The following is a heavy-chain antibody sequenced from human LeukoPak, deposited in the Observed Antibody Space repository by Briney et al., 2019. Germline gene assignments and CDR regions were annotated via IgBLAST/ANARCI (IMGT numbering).Heavy chain of an antibody. D-gene: IGHD6-19*01. CDR2: ISHDGTNK. CDR1: GFTFSGHA. J-gene: IGHJ4*02. Sequence: PGGSLRLSCAASGFTFSGHAMHWVRQAPGKGLEWVAVISHDGTNKNYADSVKGRFTISRDNSRNTVYLQMNSLRAEDTAVYYCAREKQKYSSGWYCLDYWGQGTLVTVSS. CDR3: AREKQKYSSGWYCLDY. V-gene: IGHV3-30-3*01.